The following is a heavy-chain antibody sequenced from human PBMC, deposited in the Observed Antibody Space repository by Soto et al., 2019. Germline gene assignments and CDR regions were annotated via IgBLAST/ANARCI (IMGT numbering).Heavy chain of an antibody. D-gene: IGHD3-22*01. J-gene: IGHJ4*02. V-gene: IGHV1-69*13. Sequence: ASVKVSCKASGGTFSSYAISWVRQAPGQGLEWMGGIIPIFGTANYAQKFQGRVTITADESTSTAYMELSSLRSEDTAVYYCARGHSDYDSSGYYFDYWGQGTLVTVSS. CDR1: GGTFSSYA. CDR2: IIPIFGTA. CDR3: ARGHSDYDSSGYYFDY.